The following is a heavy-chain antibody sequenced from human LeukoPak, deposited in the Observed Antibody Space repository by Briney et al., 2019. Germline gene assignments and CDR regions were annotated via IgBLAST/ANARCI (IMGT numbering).Heavy chain of an antibody. CDR2: ISYTGST. D-gene: IGHD5-18*01. Sequence: SETLSLTCTVSGGSISSGSYYWSWIRQHPGKGLEWIAYISYTGSTYHNPSLKRRVAMSLDASHNQFSLKLSSVTAADSAVYYCARLDTSVSPGFHHWGQGTLVTVSS. J-gene: IGHJ4*02. CDR3: ARLDTSVSPGFHH. V-gene: IGHV4-31*03. CDR1: GGSISSGSYY.